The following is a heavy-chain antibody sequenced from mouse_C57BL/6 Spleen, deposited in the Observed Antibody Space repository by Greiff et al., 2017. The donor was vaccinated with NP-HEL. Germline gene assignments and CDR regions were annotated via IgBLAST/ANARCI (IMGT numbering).Heavy chain of an antibody. CDR1: GFNIKDYY. Sequence: VQLQQPGAELVKPGAPVKLSCPALGFNIKDYYMHWVKQRPDQGLEWIGRIDPEDGETKYAPKFQGKATITADTSSNTAYLQLSSLTSEDTAVYYCAPFYYGNYVGAYWGQGTLVTVSA. CDR3: APFYYGNYVGAY. D-gene: IGHD2-1*01. J-gene: IGHJ3*01. V-gene: IGHV14-2*01. CDR2: IDPEDGET.